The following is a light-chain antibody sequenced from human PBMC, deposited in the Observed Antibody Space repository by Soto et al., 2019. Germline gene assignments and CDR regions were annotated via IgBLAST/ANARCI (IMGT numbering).Light chain of an antibody. Sequence: CVLTQPPSVSGSPGQSVTISCTGTSSDVGSYNRVSWYQQPPGTAPKLMIYEVSNRPSGVPDRFSGSKSGNTASLTISGLQAEDEADYYCNSYTSTNTYVFGTGTKVTVL. CDR3: NSYTSTNTYV. V-gene: IGLV2-18*02. CDR1: SSDVGSYNR. CDR2: EVS. J-gene: IGLJ1*01.